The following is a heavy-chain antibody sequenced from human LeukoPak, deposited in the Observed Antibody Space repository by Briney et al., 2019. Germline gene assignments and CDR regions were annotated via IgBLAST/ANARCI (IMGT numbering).Heavy chain of an antibody. CDR3: ARVPNVVDTAMVLDY. CDR2: IYYSGST. V-gene: IGHV4-59*01. D-gene: IGHD5-18*01. Sequence: TSETLSLTCTVSGGPISSYYWSWIRQPPGKGLEWIGYIYYSGSTNYNPSLKSRVTISVNTSKNQFSLKLSSVTAADTAVYYCARVPNVVDTAMVLDYWGQGTLVTVSS. CDR1: GGPISSYY. J-gene: IGHJ4*02.